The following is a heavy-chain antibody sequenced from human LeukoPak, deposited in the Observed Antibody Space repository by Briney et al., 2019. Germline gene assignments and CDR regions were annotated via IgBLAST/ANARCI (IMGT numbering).Heavy chain of an antibody. CDR3: ASSRTAASSNWFDP. CDR1: GLIVSSNY. CDR2: IHTNGNT. J-gene: IGHJ5*02. D-gene: IGHD6-13*01. Sequence: GGSLRLSCAASGLIVSSNYMTWVRQAPGKGLEWVSIIHTNGNTYYADSVKGRFTISRDNSKNTLYLQMNSLRTEDTAVYYCASSRTAASSNWFDPWGQGTLVSVSS. V-gene: IGHV3-53*01.